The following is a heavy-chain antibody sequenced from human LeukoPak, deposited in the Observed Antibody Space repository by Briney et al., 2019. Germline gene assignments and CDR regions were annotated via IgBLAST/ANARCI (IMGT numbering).Heavy chain of an antibody. CDR3: ARPTVRAYDY. CDR2: IYYSGST. CDR1: GGSISSSSYY. Sequence: SETLSLTCTVSGGSISSSSYYWAWIRQPPGKGLEWIGSIYYSGSTYSNPSLKSRVTISVDTSKNQFSLRLSSVTAADTAVYYCARPTVRAYDYWGQGTLVTVSS. V-gene: IGHV4-39*01. D-gene: IGHD3-10*01. J-gene: IGHJ4*02.